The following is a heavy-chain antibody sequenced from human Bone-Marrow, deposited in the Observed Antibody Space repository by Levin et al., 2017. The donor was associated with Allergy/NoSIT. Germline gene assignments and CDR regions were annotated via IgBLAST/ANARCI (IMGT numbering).Heavy chain of an antibody. CDR1: GFTFSSYA. CDR2: FIGSGT. J-gene: IGHJ4*02. CDR3: VTDPYILSPQSGWYYFDY. Sequence: GGSLRLSCAASGFTFSSYAMSWVRQAPGKGLEWVSAFIGSGTYYADSVKGRFTISRDNSKNTLYLQMNSLRAEDTAVYYCVTDPYILSPQSGWYYFDYWGQGTLVTVSS. V-gene: IGHV3-23*01. D-gene: IGHD6-19*01.